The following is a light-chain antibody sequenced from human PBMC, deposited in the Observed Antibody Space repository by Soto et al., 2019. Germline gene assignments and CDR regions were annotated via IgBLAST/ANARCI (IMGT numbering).Light chain of an antibody. J-gene: IGLJ7*01. CDR3: SSYTSSSTLAV. CDR2: DVS. Sequence: QSALTQPASVSGSPGQSITISCTGTSSDVGGYNYVSWYQQHPGKAPKLMIYDVSNRPSGVSNHFSGSKSGNTASLTISGLQAEDEADYYCSSYTSSSTLAVFGGGTQLTVL. V-gene: IGLV2-14*01. CDR1: SSDVGGYNY.